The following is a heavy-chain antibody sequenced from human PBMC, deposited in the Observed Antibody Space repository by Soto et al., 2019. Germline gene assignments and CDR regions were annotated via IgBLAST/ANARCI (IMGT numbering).Heavy chain of an antibody. V-gene: IGHV4-31*03. D-gene: IGHD3-22*01. CDR1: GGSISIGGYY. CDR2: IYYSGST. CDR3: ASDGESSSGYYY. Sequence: SDTLSLTCTVSGGSISIGGYYWSWIRQHPGKGLEWIGYIYYSGSTYYNPSLKSRVTISVDTSKNQFSLKLSSVTAADTAVYYCASDGESSSGYYYWGQGTLVTVSS. J-gene: IGHJ4*02.